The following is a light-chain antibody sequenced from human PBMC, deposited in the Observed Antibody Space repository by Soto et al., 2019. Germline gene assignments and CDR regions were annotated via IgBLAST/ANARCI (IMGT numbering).Light chain of an antibody. V-gene: IGLV2-23*02. CDR2: EVT. CDR3: CSYAGNSEV. J-gene: IGLJ1*01. Sequence: QSALTQPASVSGSPGQSIPIPCTGTSGDVGGYNLVSWYQQHPGKAPKLMIYEVTERPSGVSNRFSGSKSGNTASLTISGLQPDDEADYYCCSYAGNSEVFGTGTRSPS. CDR1: SGDVGGYNL.